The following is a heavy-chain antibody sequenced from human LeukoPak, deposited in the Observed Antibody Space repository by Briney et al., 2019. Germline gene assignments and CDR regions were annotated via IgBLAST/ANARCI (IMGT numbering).Heavy chain of an antibody. J-gene: IGHJ4*02. Sequence: ASVKVSCKASGYTFTSYDINWVRQATGQGLEWMGWMNPNSGNTGYAQKFQGRVTMTRNTSISTAYMELSSLRAEDTAVYYCAKDRVPLAARPLHFDYWGQGTLVTVSS. CDR1: GYTFTSYD. CDR2: MNPNSGNT. CDR3: AKDRVPLAARPLHFDY. D-gene: IGHD6-6*01. V-gene: IGHV1-8*01.